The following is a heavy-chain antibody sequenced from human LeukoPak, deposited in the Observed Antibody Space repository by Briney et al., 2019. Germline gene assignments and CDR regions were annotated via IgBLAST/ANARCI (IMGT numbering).Heavy chain of an antibody. D-gene: IGHD3-10*01. V-gene: IGHV1-2*02. CDR1: GYTFTGYY. CDR2: INPNSGGT. J-gene: IGHJ3*02. CDR3: ARDITYLASGSYVFDI. Sequence: ASVKVSCKASGYTFTGYYMHWVRQAPGQGLEWMGWINPNSGGTLFAQKFQGRVIMTRDTSISTAYMELSRLRSDDTAVYYCARDITYLASGSYVFDIWGHGTMVTVSS.